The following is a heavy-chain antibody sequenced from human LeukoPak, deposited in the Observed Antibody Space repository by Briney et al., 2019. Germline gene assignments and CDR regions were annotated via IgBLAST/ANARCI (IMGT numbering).Heavy chain of an antibody. V-gene: IGHV1-2*02. J-gene: IGHJ6*02. CDR1: GYTFTGYY. CDR2: INPNSGGT. Sequence: GASVKVSCKASGYTFTGYYMHWVRQAPGQGLEWMGWINPNSGGTNYAQKFQGRVTMTRDTSISTAYMELSRLRSDDTAVYYCARDGGKVATIPAYGMDVWGQGTTVTVSS. CDR3: ARDGGKVATIPAYGMDV. D-gene: IGHD5-12*01.